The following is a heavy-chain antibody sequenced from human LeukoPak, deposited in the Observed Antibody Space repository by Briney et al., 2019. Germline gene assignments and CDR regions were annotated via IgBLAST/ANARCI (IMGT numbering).Heavy chain of an antibody. Sequence: GGSLRLSRAAAGFTFSSYVMQWVRQAPGKGLEWVAVISYDGSNTYYADSVKGRFTISRDNSKNTLYLQMNSLRVEDTAVYHCAKDLEPYTSGWYGDYWGQGTLVTVSS. D-gene: IGHD6-19*01. J-gene: IGHJ4*02. CDR3: AKDLEPYTSGWYGDY. V-gene: IGHV3-33*05. CDR1: GFTFSSYV. CDR2: ISYDGSNT.